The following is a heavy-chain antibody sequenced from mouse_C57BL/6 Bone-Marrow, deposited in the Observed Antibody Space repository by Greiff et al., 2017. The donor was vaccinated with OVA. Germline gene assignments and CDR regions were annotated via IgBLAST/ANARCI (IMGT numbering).Heavy chain of an antibody. Sequence: VQLQQSGSELRSPGSSVKLSCKDFDSEVFPIAYMSWVRQKPGHGFEWIGGILPSIGRTIYGEKFEDKATLDADTLSNTAYLELNSLTSEDSAIYYCARDDGYFSWFAYWGQGTLVTVSA. CDR2: ILPSIGRT. V-gene: IGHV15-2*01. CDR3: ARDDGYFSWFAY. CDR1: DSEVFPIAY. D-gene: IGHD2-3*01. J-gene: IGHJ3*01.